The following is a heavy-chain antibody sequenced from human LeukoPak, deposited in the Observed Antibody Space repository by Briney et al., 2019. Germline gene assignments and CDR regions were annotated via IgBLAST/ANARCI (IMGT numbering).Heavy chain of an antibody. D-gene: IGHD6-13*01. CDR1: GFTFSSYG. CDR3: ARDHSSSWYLNWFDP. V-gene: IGHV3-30*03. J-gene: IGHJ5*02. Sequence: GGSLRLSCAASGFTFSSYGMHWVRQAPGKGLEWVAVISYDGSNKYYADSVKGRFTISRDNSKNTLYLQMNSLRAEDTAVYYCARDHSSSWYLNWFDPWGQGTLVTVSS. CDR2: ISYDGSNK.